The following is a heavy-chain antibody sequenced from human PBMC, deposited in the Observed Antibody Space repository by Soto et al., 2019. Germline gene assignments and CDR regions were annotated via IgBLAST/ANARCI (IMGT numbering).Heavy chain of an antibody. CDR2: ITGSGAST. D-gene: IGHD6-19*01. CDR1: GFIFSNYA. CDR3: AKDWWRWLVRSFDGFDI. Sequence: GGSLRLSCAASGFIFSNYAMSWVRQAPGKGLEWVSGITGSGASTFYADSVKGRFTISRDNSKNTLYLQMNSLRAEDTAVYYCAKDWWRWLVRSFDGFDIWGQGTMVTVSS. J-gene: IGHJ3*02. V-gene: IGHV3-23*01.